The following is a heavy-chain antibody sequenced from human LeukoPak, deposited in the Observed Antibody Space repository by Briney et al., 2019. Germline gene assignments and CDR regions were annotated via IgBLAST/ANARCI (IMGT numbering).Heavy chain of an antibody. V-gene: IGHV3-23*01. CDR1: GFTLSSYG. CDR3: AKRDCSDNNCYFVN. Sequence: AGGSLRLFCAASGFTLSSYGMSLVRQAPAKGLEWVSTLSSRGDSTYYVDSVKGRFTISRYNSKNTLYLQMDSLRAEDTAVYFCAKRDCSDNNCYFVNWGQGTLVTVSS. CDR2: LSSRGDST. J-gene: IGHJ4*02. D-gene: IGHD1-20*01.